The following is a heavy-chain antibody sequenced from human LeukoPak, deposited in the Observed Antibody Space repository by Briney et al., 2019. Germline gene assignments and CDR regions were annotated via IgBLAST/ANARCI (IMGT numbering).Heavy chain of an antibody. V-gene: IGHV3-74*01. J-gene: IGHJ4*02. CDR2: INTDGSYT. CDR3: ARDKGGYDDY. D-gene: IGHD5-12*01. CDR1: GFTLSRYW. Sequence: GGSLGLSCAASGFTLSRYWVHWVRQAPGKGLVWVSRINTDGSYTSYADSVEGRFTISRDNAKNTLYLQMNSLRAEDTAVYYCARDKGGYDDYWGQGTLVTVSS.